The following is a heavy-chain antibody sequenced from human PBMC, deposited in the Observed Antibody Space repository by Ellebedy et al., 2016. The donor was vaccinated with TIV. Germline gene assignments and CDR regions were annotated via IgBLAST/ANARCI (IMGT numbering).Heavy chain of an antibody. CDR2: INPNSGGT. Sequence: AASVKVSCKASGYTFTGHYMHWVRQAPGQGLEWMGWINPNSGGTNYAQKFQGWVTMTRDTSISTAYMELNRLRSDDTAVYYCARGFCSSTSCYLGGYGMDVWGQGTTVTVSS. D-gene: IGHD2-2*01. CDR1: GYTFTGHY. CDR3: ARGFCSSTSCYLGGYGMDV. J-gene: IGHJ6*02. V-gene: IGHV1-2*04.